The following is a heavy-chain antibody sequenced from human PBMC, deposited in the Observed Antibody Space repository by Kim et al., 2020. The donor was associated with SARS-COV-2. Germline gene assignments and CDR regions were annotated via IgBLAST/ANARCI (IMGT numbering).Heavy chain of an antibody. V-gene: IGHV1-2*06. J-gene: IGHJ5*02. CDR2: INPNSGGT. D-gene: IGHD6-13*01. CDR3: ARGRQQLVRWFDP. CDR1: GYTFTGYY. Sequence: ASVKVSCKASGYTFTGYYMHWVRQAPGQGLEWMGRINPNSGGTNYAQKFQGRVTMTRDTSISTAYMELSRLRSDDTAVYYCARGRQQLVRWFDPWGQGTLVTVSS.